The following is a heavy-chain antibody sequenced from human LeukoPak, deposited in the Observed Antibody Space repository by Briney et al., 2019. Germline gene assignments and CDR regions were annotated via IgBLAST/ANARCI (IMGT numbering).Heavy chain of an antibody. V-gene: IGHV7-4-1*02. Sequence: ASVKVSCKASGYTFTGYYLHWVRQAPGQGLEWMGWINTNTGNPTYAQGFTGRFVFSLDTSVSTAYLQINSLKAEGTAVYYCARDSISGSYVHYDNWGQGTLVTVSS. CDR3: ARDSISGSYVHYDN. J-gene: IGHJ4*02. CDR2: INTNTGNP. CDR1: GYTFTGYY. D-gene: IGHD1-26*01.